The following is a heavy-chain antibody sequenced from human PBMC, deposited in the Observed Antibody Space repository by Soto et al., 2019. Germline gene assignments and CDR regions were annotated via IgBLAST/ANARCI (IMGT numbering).Heavy chain of an antibody. Sequence: EVQLVESGGGLVQPGGSLRLSCAASGFTFSSYWMSWVRQAPGKGLEWVANIKQDGSEKYYVDSVKGRFTISRDNAKNSLYLQMNSLRAEDTAVYYCARGPGCSGGSCYSGEYFQHWGQGTLVTGSS. D-gene: IGHD2-15*01. CDR1: GFTFSSYW. V-gene: IGHV3-7*01. J-gene: IGHJ1*01. CDR2: IKQDGSEK. CDR3: ARGPGCSGGSCYSGEYFQH.